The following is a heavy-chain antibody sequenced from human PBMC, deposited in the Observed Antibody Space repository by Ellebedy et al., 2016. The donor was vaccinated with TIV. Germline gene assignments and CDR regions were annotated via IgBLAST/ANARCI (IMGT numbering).Heavy chain of an antibody. CDR2: ISGSGDDT. CDR3: ASGAFDI. CDR1: RFTFSSFG. V-gene: IGHV3-23*01. Sequence: GESLKISCVASRFTFSSFGMSWVRQAPGKGLEWVSAISGSGDDTYYADSVKGRFTISRDNAKKSLYLQMDGLRADDTAVYYCASGAFDIWGQGTTVTVSS. J-gene: IGHJ3*02.